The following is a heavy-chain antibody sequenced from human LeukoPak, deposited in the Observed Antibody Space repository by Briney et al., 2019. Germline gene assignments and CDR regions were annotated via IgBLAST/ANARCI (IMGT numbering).Heavy chain of an antibody. D-gene: IGHD6-19*01. J-gene: IGHJ5*02. Sequence: GGSLRLSCAASGFTFSDYYMSWIRQAPGKGLEWVSYISSSGSTIYYADSVKGRFTISRDNAKNSLYLQMNSLRAEDTAVYYCAKGSRISVAANYFDPWGQGTLVTVSS. CDR3: AKGSRISVAANYFDP. V-gene: IGHV3-11*01. CDR2: ISSSGSTI. CDR1: GFTFSDYY.